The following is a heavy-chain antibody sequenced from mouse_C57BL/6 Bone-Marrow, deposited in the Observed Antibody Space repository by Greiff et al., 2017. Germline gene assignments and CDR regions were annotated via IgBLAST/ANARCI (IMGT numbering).Heavy chain of an antibody. J-gene: IGHJ2*01. CDR3: ARGFITTVVGGDY. Sequence: QVQLKQPGAELVKPGASVKMSCKASGYTFTSYWITWVKQRPGQGLEWIGDIYPGSGSTNYNEKFKSKATLTVDTSSSTAYMQLSSLTSEDSAVYYCARGFITTVVGGDYWGQGTTLTVSS. D-gene: IGHD1-1*01. V-gene: IGHV1-55*01. CDR2: IYPGSGST. CDR1: GYTFTSYW.